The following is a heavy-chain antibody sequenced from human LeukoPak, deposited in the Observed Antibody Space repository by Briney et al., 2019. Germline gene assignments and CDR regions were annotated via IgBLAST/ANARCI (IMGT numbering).Heavy chain of an antibody. V-gene: IGHV3-74*01. Sequence: GGSRRLSCAASGFTFSRYWMHWVRQAPGKGLVWVSRIKSDGSTNYADSVKGRFTISRDNAKNTVSLQMNSLRAEDTGVYYCARAPAEIGGYYPEYFRHWGQGTLVTVSS. D-gene: IGHD3-22*01. CDR1: GFTFSRYW. CDR2: IKSDGST. J-gene: IGHJ1*01. CDR3: ARAPAEIGGYYPEYFRH.